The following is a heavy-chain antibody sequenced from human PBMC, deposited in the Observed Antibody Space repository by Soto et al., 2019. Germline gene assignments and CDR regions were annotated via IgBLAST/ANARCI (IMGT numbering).Heavy chain of an antibody. D-gene: IGHD3-16*01. CDR2: ISISGDLT. CDR1: GFTFVNYA. V-gene: IGHV3-23*01. J-gene: IGHJ5*01. Sequence: GGSLRLSCAASGFTFVNYAMSWVRQAPGKGLEWVSVISISGDLTYYGASVKGRFTISRDDSKNTVYLQMNSLRAEDTAVYYCAKEYTAGALWGWFDSWGQGTPVTVSS. CDR3: AKEYTAGALWGWFDS.